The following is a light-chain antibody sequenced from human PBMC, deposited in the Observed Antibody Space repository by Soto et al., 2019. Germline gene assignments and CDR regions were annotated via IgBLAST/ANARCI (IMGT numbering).Light chain of an antibody. CDR2: KAS. V-gene: IGKV1-5*03. J-gene: IGKJ1*01. Sequence: DSQITQSPSIVYASIGDTVTITCRASQIIDTWLAWYQHKPGKAPKLLIYKASTLQDGVLSRFSGSGSGTEFTLTITGLQPEDFATYYWQEYEPFYPWTVGQGTTV. CDR3: QEYEPFYPWT. CDR1: QIIDTW.